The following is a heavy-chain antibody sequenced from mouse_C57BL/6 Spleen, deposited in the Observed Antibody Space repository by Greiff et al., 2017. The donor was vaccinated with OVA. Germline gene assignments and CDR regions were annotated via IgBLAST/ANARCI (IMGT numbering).Heavy chain of an antibody. CDR2: ISSGSSTI. V-gene: IGHV5-17*01. J-gene: IGHJ1*03. Sequence: DVMLVESGGGLVKPGGSLKLSCAASGFTFSDYGMHWVRQAPEKGLEWVAYISSGSSTIYYADTVKGRFTISRDNAKNTLFLQLTSLRSEDTAMYYCARDGYCLGGYFDVWGTGTTGTVSS. CDR1: GFTFSDYG. CDR3: ARDGYCLGGYFDV. D-gene: IGHD2-3*01.